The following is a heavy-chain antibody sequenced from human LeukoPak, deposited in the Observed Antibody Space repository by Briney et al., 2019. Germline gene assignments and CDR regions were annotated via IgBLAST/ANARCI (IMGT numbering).Heavy chain of an antibody. CDR1: GGSISSGGYY. Sequence: PSETLSLTCTVSGGSISSGGYYWSWIRQHPGKGLEWIGYICYSGSTYYNPSLKSRVTISVDTSKNQVSLKLTSVTAADTAVYYCARERLVDLATIFDYWGQGALVTVSS. D-gene: IGHD5-24*01. CDR3: ARERLVDLATIFDY. J-gene: IGHJ4*02. V-gene: IGHV4-31*03. CDR2: ICYSGST.